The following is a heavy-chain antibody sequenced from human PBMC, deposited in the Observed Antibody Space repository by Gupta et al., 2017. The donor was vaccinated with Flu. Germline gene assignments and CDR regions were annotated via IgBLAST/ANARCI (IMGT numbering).Heavy chain of an antibody. V-gene: IGHV4-59*01. CDR2: INNNGRP. D-gene: IGHD2-2*01. CDR3: ARSISLVRDWFDP. Sequence: QVQLQESGPGLVKSSETLSLTCTVSGASINSDLWSWIRQPPGKGLEWIGHINNNGRPNYNSSLEGRVTISRDVSKNQFSLQLTSVTAADTAFYYCARSISLVRDWFDPWGQGTLVTVSS. J-gene: IGHJ5*02. CDR1: GASINSDL.